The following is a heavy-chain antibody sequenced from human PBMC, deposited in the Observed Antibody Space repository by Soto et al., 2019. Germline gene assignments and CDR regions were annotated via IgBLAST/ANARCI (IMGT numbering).Heavy chain of an antibody. D-gene: IGHD3-3*01. CDR3: ARGRVSVTIFGVVIFKSSYFDY. Sequence: QVQLQQWGAGLLKPSETLSLTCAVYGGSFSGYYWSWIRQPPGKGLEWIGEINHSGSTNYNPSLKSRVTISVDTSKNQFFLKLSSVTAADTAVYYCARGRVSVTIFGVVIFKSSYFDYWGQGTLVTVSS. CDR2: INHSGST. CDR1: GGSFSGYY. V-gene: IGHV4-34*01. J-gene: IGHJ4*02.